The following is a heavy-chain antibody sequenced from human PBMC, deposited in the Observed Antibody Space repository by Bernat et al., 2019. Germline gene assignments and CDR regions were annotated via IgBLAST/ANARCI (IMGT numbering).Heavy chain of an antibody. J-gene: IGHJ4*02. CDR1: GVTFRNYG. CDR2: IWYDGSQK. D-gene: IGHD3-10*01. Sequence: QVQLVESGVGVVQSGKSLRLSCAVSGVTFRNYGMHWVRQAPGKGLEWVAVIWYDGSQKYYADSVKDRFTISRDNSKNTLYLQMNSLRVEDTAMYHCATWRGSGNYYDYWGQGTLVTVSS. CDR3: ATWRGSGNYYDY. V-gene: IGHV3-33*01.